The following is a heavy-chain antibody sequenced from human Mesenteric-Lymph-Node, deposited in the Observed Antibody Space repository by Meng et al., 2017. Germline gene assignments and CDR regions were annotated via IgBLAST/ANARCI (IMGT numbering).Heavy chain of an antibody. V-gene: IGHV3-74*01. CDR3: TRDLIGDYGEHFDY. Sequence: EVQLVESGGNLVQPGESLRLSCAASGLTFSNYCMNWVRQSPGKGLVWVSRINSDGSSTHYADSVKGRFTISVDKADNTLDLQMNSLRAEDTAVYYCTRDLIGDYGEHFDYWGQGTLVTVSS. CDR2: INSDGSST. CDR1: GLTFSNYC. D-gene: IGHD4-17*01. J-gene: IGHJ4*02.